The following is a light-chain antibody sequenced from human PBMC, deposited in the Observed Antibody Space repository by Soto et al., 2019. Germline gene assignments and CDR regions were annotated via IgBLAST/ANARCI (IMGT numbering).Light chain of an antibody. J-gene: IGLJ1*01. CDR3: LFSYNGTYV. CDR1: TGAVTNGHY. Sequence: QAVVTQEPSLTVSPGGTVTLTCGSSTGAVTNGHYPYWFQQKPGQAPRTLIYDTTNRHSWTPARFSGSLLGGKAALTLSGAQPEDEDEYYCLFSYNGTYVLGNGTKVTV. V-gene: IGLV7-46*01. CDR2: DTT.